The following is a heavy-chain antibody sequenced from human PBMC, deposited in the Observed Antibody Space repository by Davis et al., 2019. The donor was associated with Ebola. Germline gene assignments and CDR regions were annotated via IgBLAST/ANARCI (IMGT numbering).Heavy chain of an antibody. V-gene: IGHV1-8*03. Sequence: ASVKVSCKTSGYTFTGADINWVRQATGQGLEWTGWMNPHSGNIGFAQKFQGRVTFTRDTSIGTAYMELNSLTSEDTAVYFCAGGLQWKTGYYMDVWGKGTTVTVSS. D-gene: IGHD6-19*01. CDR2: MNPHSGNI. CDR3: AGGLQWKTGYYMDV. CDR1: GYTFTGAD. J-gene: IGHJ6*03.